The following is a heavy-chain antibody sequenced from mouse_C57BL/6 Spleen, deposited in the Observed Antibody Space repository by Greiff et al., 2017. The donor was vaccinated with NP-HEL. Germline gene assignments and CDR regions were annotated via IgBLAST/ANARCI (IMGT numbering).Heavy chain of an antibody. V-gene: IGHV14-2*01. CDR3: ARSPTTVVASGAMDY. CDR2: IDPEDGET. CDR1: GFNIKDYY. Sequence: EVQLQQSGAELVKPGASVKLSCTASGFNIKDYYMHWVKQRTEQGLEWIGRIDPEDGETKYAPKFQGKATITADTSSNTAYLQLSSLTSEDTAVYSCARSPTTVVASGAMDYWGQGTSVTVSS. J-gene: IGHJ4*01. D-gene: IGHD1-1*01.